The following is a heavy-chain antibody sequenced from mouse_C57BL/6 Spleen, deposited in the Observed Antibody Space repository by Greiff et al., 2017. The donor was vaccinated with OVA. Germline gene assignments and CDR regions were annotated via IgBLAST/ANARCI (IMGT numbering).Heavy chain of an antibody. CDR1: GYTFTSYW. CDR3: ARSTTVVAPFAD. CDR2: IHPNSGST. Sequence: VKLQQPGAELVKPGASVKLSCKASGYTFTSYWMHWVKQRPGQGLEWIGMIHPNSGSTNYNEKFKSKATLTVDKSSSTAYMQLSSLTSEDSAVYYCARSTTVVAPFADWGQGTLVTVSA. D-gene: IGHD1-1*01. J-gene: IGHJ3*01. V-gene: IGHV1-64*01.